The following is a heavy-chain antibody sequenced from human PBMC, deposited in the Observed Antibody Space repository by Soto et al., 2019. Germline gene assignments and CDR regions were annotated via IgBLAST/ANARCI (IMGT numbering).Heavy chain of an antibody. CDR1: GFTISGKKY. V-gene: IGHV3-53*01. CDR2: LYDLDGS. J-gene: IGHJ3*01. Sequence: DVQLVESGGGLIQPGESLRLSCAAFGFTISGKKYVAWLRQAPGKGLEWVSALYDLDGSFYAASVKGRFTTSGESSKTTVYLQMNALRPDDPAVYYCATWHEREHAYDVWGQGTTVTVSS. D-gene: IGHD1-1*01. CDR3: ATWHEREHAYDV.